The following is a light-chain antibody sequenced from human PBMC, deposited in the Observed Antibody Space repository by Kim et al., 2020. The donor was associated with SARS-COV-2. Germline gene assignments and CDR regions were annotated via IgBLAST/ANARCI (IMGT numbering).Light chain of an antibody. J-gene: IGKJ1*01. CDR3: QQSNDWPPLT. CDR1: QTINNK. V-gene: IGKV3-15*01. Sequence: APGETATLSSRASQTINNKLVWYQPKPGQAPRLLIYDETTRATGVPARFIGSGSETDFTLTISSLQSEDFAVYYCQQSNDWPPLTFGQGTKVDIK. CDR2: DET.